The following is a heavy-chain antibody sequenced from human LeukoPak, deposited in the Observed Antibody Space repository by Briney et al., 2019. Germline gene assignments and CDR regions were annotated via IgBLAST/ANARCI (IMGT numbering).Heavy chain of an antibody. CDR1: GFTFSSYA. V-gene: IGHV3-30*01. CDR2: ISYDGSNK. J-gene: IGHJ4*02. D-gene: IGHD1-14*01. Sequence: TGGSLRLSCAASGFTFSSYAMHWVRQAPGKGLEWVVVISYDGSNKYYADSVKGRFTISRDNSKNTLYLQMNSLRAEDTAVYYCARDLYHSNFDYWGQGTLVTVSS. CDR3: ARDLYHSNFDY.